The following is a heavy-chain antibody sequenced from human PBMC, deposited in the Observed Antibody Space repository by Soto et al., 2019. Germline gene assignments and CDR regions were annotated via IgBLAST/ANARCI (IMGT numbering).Heavy chain of an antibody. Sequence: EVQLVESGGGWVQPGRSLRLSCAASGFTFDVYAMHWVRQAPGKGLEWVSGINYNSGSVGYADSVKGRFTISRDNATNSLHLQMNSLRAEDTAVYYCAKDISLRGWVYLVVEYWGQGTLFTVSP. CDR3: AKDISLRGWVYLVVEY. CDR1: GFTFDVYA. CDR2: INYNSGSV. J-gene: IGHJ4*02. D-gene: IGHD6-13*01. V-gene: IGHV3-9*01.